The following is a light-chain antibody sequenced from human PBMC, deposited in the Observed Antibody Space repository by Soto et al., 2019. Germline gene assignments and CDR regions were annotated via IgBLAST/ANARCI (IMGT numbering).Light chain of an antibody. CDR2: CPS. CDR3: EQYGSSLSIT. CDR1: QSVSSAH. Sequence: EIVLTQSPGTLSLSPGERATLSCRASQSVSSAHLAWYQQKPGQAPRLLIYCPSSRATGIPDRFSGSGSGTDFTLTISRLEPEDFAVYYCEQYGSSLSITFGQGTRLEIK. J-gene: IGKJ5*01. V-gene: IGKV3-20*01.